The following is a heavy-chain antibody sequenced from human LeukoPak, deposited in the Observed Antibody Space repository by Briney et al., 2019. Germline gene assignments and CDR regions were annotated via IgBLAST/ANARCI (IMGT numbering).Heavy chain of an antibody. CDR1: GGTFSSYA. CDR2: IIPIFGTA. Sequence: SVKVSCKASGGTFSSYAISWVRQAPGQGLERMGGIIPIFGTANYAQKLQGRVTITADESTSTAYMELSSLRFEDTAVYYCARAPRGGYSSGWIRRYFDYWGQGTLVTVSS. V-gene: IGHV1-69*01. D-gene: IGHD6-19*01. CDR3: ARAPRGGYSSGWIRRYFDY. J-gene: IGHJ4*02.